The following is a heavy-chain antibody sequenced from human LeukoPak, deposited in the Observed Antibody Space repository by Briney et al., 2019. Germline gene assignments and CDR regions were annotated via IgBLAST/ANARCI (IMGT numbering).Heavy chain of an antibody. V-gene: IGHV5-51*01. CDR3: ARDSVYHGADY. J-gene: IGHJ4*02. Sequence: GGSLKISCKGSGSRFTSYWIGWVRQMPGKGLEWMGIIYPGDSDTRYSPSFQGQVTISADNAVGTAYLQWSSLKASDTAMYYCARDSVYHGADYWGQGTLVTVSS. CDR2: IYPGDSDT. D-gene: IGHD2-8*01. CDR1: GSRFTSYW.